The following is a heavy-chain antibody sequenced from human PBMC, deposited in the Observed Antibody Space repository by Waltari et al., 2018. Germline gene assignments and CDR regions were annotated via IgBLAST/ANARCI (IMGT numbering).Heavy chain of an antibody. D-gene: IGHD3-3*01. CDR3: ATQAQLARFSDC. CDR2: VIPIRGIG. V-gene: IGHV1-69*10. CDR1: GGTFSSYA. Sequence: QVQLVQSGAEVKKPGSSVKVSCKASGGTFSSYAISWLRQAPGQGLEWMGGVIPIRGIGSYAQKFQGRVTITADKSTSTAYMELSSLRSDDTAVYYCATQAQLARFSDCWGQGTLVTVSS. J-gene: IGHJ4*02.